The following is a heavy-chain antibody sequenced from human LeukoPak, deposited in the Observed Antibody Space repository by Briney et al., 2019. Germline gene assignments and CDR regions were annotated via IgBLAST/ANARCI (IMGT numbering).Heavy chain of an antibody. CDR3: ARDLTRVFRGVLVHRFDP. D-gene: IGHD3-10*01. J-gene: IGHJ5*02. CDR1: GGSISSYY. Sequence: SETLSLTCTVSGGSISSYYWSWLRQPPGKGLEWIGYIYYSGSTNYNPSLKSRVTISVDTSKNQFSLKLSSVTAADTAVYYCARDLTRVFRGVLVHRFDPWGQGTLVTVSS. V-gene: IGHV4-59*01. CDR2: IYYSGST.